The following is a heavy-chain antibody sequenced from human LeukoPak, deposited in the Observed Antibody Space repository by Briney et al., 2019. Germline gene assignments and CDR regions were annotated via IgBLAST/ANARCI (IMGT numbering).Heavy chain of an antibody. CDR2: INPNSGGT. J-gene: IGHJ4*02. Sequence: GASVKVSCKASGYTFTGYYMHWVRQAPGQGLEWMGWINPNSGGTNYAQKFQGWVTMTRDTSISTAYMELSRLRSDDTAVYYCARGGSSGWYSLDYWGQGTLVTVSS. V-gene: IGHV1-2*04. CDR3: ARGGSSGWYSLDY. D-gene: IGHD6-19*01. CDR1: GYTFTGYY.